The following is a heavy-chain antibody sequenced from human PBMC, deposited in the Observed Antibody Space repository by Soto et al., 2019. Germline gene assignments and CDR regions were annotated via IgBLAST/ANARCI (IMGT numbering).Heavy chain of an antibody. CDR1: GFTFSSYA. D-gene: IGHD6-13*01. CDR2: ISYDGSNK. Sequence: PGGSLRLSCAASGFTFSSYAMHWVRQAPGKGLEWVAVISYDGSNKYYADSVKGRFTISRDNSKNTLYLQMNSLRAEDTAVYYCARDLTAAAGAVYAFDIWGQGTMVTVS. J-gene: IGHJ3*02. V-gene: IGHV3-30-3*01. CDR3: ARDLTAAAGAVYAFDI.